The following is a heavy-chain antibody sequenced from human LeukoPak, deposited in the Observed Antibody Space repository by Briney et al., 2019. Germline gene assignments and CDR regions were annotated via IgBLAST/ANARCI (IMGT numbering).Heavy chain of an antibody. J-gene: IGHJ4*02. CDR3: ARSRDGYNFAFDY. D-gene: IGHD5-24*01. Sequence: GGSQGLSCTTSGFTFGDYALSWVRQAPGKGLEWVGFMRSGETPQYAASVSGRFIISRDDSNRVAHLQMSSLKTEDTALYYCARSRDGYNFAFDYWGRGTLVTVSS. CDR2: MRSGETP. CDR1: GFTFGDYA. V-gene: IGHV3-49*04.